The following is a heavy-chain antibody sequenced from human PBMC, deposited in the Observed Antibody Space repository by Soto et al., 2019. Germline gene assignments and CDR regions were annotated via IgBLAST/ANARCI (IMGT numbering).Heavy chain of an antibody. J-gene: IGHJ4*02. V-gene: IGHV4-4*02. CDR1: GVSISSSSW. D-gene: IGHD3-10*01. CDR2: IYHSGST. CDR3: AGGFGSGHSDY. Sequence: QVQLQQSGPGLVKPSGTLSLTCDVSGVSISSSSWWSWVRQPPGKGLEWVGEIYHSGSTNYNPSLKGRXTXAXXTSKNPAPLRLTSVTAADTAVSYCAGGFGSGHSDYWGQGSLVTVCS.